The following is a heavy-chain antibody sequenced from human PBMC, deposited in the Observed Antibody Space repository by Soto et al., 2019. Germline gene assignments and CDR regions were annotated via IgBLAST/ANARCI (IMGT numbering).Heavy chain of an antibody. CDR2: INAGNGNT. CDR1: GYTFTSYA. V-gene: IGHV1-3*01. D-gene: IGHD4-4*01. Sequence: ASVKVSCKASGYTFTSYAMHWVRQAPGQRLEWMGWINAGNGNTKYSQKFQGRVTITRDTSASTAYMELSSLRSEDTAVYYCAREGVVLGVTTPRHYYYYMDVWGKGTTVTVSS. CDR3: AREGVVLGVTTPRHYYYYMDV. J-gene: IGHJ6*03.